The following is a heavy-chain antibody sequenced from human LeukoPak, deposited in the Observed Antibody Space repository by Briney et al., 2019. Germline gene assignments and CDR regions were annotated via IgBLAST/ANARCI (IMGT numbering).Heavy chain of an antibody. CDR2: IYYSGST. V-gene: IGHV4-59*01. Sequence: KPSETLSLTCTVSGGSISSYYWSWLRQPPGKGLEWIGYIYYSGSTNYNPSLKSRVTISVDTSKNQFSLKLSSVTAADTAVYYCARGGVAGLKQYYFDYWGQGTLVTVSS. CDR3: ARGGVAGLKQYYFDY. D-gene: IGHD6-19*01. J-gene: IGHJ4*02. CDR1: GGSISSYY.